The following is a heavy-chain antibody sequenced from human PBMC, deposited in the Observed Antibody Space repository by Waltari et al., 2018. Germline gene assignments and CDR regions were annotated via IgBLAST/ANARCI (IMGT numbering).Heavy chain of an antibody. Sequence: QLQLQESGPGLVKPSETLSLSCTVSGGSFSNIHYFWAWIRQSPGKGLEWISNIQYSGSTYYNPSLESRVTISLDTSKGLFFLNLNSVTAADTAVYYCARVAGSRIGLGEEWFDPWGQGTLVTVSS. D-gene: IGHD3-10*01. CDR2: IQYSGST. CDR3: ARVAGSRIGLGEEWFDP. CDR1: GGSFSNIHYF. J-gene: IGHJ5*02. V-gene: IGHV4-39*07.